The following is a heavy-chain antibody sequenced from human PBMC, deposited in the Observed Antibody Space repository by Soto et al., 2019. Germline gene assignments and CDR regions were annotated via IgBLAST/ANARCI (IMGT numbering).Heavy chain of an antibody. CDR3: AKSLLPAAMTDYYYYGMDV. Sequence: ASVKVSCKASGYTFTGYYMHWVRQAPGQGLEWMGWINPNSGGTNYAQKFQGRVTMTRNTSISTAYMELSSLRSEDTAVYYCAKSLLPAAMTDYYYYGMDVWGQGTTVTVSS. J-gene: IGHJ6*02. D-gene: IGHD2-2*01. CDR1: GYTFTGYY. CDR2: INPNSGGT. V-gene: IGHV1-2*02.